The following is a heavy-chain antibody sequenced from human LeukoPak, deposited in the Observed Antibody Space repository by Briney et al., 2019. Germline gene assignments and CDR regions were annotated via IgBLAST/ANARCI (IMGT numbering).Heavy chain of an antibody. J-gene: IGHJ3*02. D-gene: IGHD3-22*01. CDR1: GFSFSTYW. CDR3: AKDIGMIEDAFDI. CDR2: VNEDESKK. Sequence: GSLRLSCAASGFSFSTYWMSWVRQAPGKGLEWVACVNEDESKKYYVDSVKGRFTISRDNAKNSLYLQMNSLRAEDTALYYCAKDIGMIEDAFDIWGQGTMVTVSS. V-gene: IGHV3-7*03.